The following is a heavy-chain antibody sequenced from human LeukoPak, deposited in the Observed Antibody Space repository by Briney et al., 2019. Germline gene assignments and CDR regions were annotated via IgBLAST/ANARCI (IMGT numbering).Heavy chain of an antibody. J-gene: IGHJ4*02. D-gene: IGHD3-9*01. Sequence: SVKVSCKASGGTFSSYAISWVRQAPGQGLEWMGRIFPILGIANYAQKFQGRVTITADKSTSTAYMELSSLRSEDTAVYYCARAAWGDILTGYTYYFDYWGQGTLVTVSS. V-gene: IGHV1-69*04. CDR1: GGTFSSYA. CDR3: ARAAWGDILTGYTYYFDY. CDR2: IFPILGIA.